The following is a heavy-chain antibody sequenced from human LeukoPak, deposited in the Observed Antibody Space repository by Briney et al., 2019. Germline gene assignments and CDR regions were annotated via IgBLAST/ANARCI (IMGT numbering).Heavy chain of an antibody. Sequence: AGGSLRLSCAASGFTFSSYVMNWVRQAPGKGLEWVSGISGSGGSTYYADSVKGRFTISRDNSKNTLYLQMNSLRAEDTAVYYCAKTSSGWFLAGYYMDVWGKGTTVTISS. J-gene: IGHJ6*03. D-gene: IGHD6-19*01. V-gene: IGHV3-23*01. CDR1: GFTFSSYV. CDR2: ISGSGGST. CDR3: AKTSSGWFLAGYYMDV.